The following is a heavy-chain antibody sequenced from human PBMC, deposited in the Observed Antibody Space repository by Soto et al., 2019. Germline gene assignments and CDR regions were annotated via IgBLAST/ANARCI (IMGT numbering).Heavy chain of an antibody. CDR1: GGTFSSYT. D-gene: IGHD3-10*01. V-gene: IGHV1-3*01. J-gene: IGHJ4*02. Sequence: ASVKVSCKASGGTFSSYTISWVRQAPGQRLEWMGWINAGNGHTKYSQNFQGRVTITRDTSASTAYMELSSLMSEDAAVYYCARGIWTMTRGAYYFDNWGQGTLVTVS. CDR3: ARGIWTMTRGAYYFDN. CDR2: INAGNGHT.